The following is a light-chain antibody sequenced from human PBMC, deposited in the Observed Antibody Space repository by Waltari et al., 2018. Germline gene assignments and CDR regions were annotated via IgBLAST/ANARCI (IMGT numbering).Light chain of an antibody. J-gene: IGKJ5*01. CDR2: GAS. Sequence: EIVLTQSPGTLSLSPGESATLSCRASRRVTSNYLAWYQQKPGQAPRLLSHGASSRATDIPDRVSGSGSGTDFTLTINRLEPEDFAVYYCQQFGSSPFTFGQGTRLEIK. CDR1: RRVTSNY. CDR3: QQFGSSPFT. V-gene: IGKV3-20*01.